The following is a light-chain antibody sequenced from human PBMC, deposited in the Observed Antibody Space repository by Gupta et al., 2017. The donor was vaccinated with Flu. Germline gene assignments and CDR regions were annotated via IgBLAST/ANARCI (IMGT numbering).Light chain of an antibody. J-gene: IGKJ2*01. V-gene: IGKV3-20*01. CDR1: QSVSSSY. CDR2: GAS. CDR3: QQYGSSPRT. Sequence: IVFTQSPGTLSLSPWERATLSCRASQSVSSSYLAWYQQKPGQAPRLLIYGASNRATGIPDRFSGSGSGTDFTLTISRLEPEDFAVYYCQQYGSSPRTFGQGTKLEIK.